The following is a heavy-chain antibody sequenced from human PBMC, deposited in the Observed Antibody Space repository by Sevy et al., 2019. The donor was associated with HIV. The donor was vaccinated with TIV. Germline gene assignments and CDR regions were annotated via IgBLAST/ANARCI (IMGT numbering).Heavy chain of an antibody. CDR3: ARDSDSTRYYYMDV. Sequence: GGSLRLSCAVSGFTFSSYWMSWVRQAPGKGLEWVANIKQDGSEKYYVDSVKGRFTISRDNAKKSLYLQMNSLRAEETAVYYCARDSDSTRYYYMDVWGKGTTVTVSS. CDR2: IKQDGSEK. CDR1: GFTFSSYW. D-gene: IGHD1-26*01. J-gene: IGHJ6*03. V-gene: IGHV3-7*01.